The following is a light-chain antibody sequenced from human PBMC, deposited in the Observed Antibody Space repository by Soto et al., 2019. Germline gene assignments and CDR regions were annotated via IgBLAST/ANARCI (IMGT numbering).Light chain of an antibody. J-gene: IGKJ4*01. V-gene: IGKV3-11*01. CDR1: QSVSSY. CDR2: DAS. CDR3: QQRSDWSST. Sequence: DIVLTQSPATLSLSPGERATLSCRASQSVSSYLAWYQQKPGQAPRLLIYDASNRASGIPARLSGSGSATDFTLTISSLEPEDFAVYYCQQRSDWSSTFGGGTKVEIK.